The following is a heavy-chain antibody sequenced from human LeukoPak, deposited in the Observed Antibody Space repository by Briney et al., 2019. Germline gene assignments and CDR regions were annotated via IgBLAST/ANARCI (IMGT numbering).Heavy chain of an antibody. J-gene: IGHJ4*02. Sequence: GGSLRLSCAASGFTFSSYAMSWVRQAPGKGLEWVSAISGSGGSTYYADSVKGRFTISRDNSKNTLYLQMNSLRAEDTAVYYCAKDVYSSSSGGYFDYWGQGTLVTVSS. D-gene: IGHD6-19*01. CDR1: GFTFSSYA. CDR3: AKDVYSSSSGGYFDY. CDR2: ISGSGGST. V-gene: IGHV3-23*01.